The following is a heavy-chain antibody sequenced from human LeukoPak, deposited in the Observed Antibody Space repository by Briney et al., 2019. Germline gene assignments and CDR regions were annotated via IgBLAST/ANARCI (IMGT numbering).Heavy chain of an antibody. J-gene: IGHJ4*02. CDR1: GYTFTGYY. V-gene: IGHV1-2*02. CDR2: INPNSGGT. Sequence: ASVKVSCKASGYTFTGYYMHWVRQAPGQGLGWMGWINPNSGGTNYAQKFQGRVTMTRDTSISTAYMELSRLRSDDTAVYYCAREDNDSGGPMDYWGQGTLVTVSS. D-gene: IGHD3-10*01. CDR3: AREDNDSGGPMDY.